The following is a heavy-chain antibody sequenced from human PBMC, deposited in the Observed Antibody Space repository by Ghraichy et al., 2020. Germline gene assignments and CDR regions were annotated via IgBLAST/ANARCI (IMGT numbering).Heavy chain of an antibody. CDR1: GYTFTSYY. V-gene: IGHV1-46*01. J-gene: IGHJ4*02. CDR2: INPSGGST. CDR3: ARGEARGRFHDSSGYRDY. Sequence: ASVKVSCKASGYTFTSYYMHWVRQAPGQGLEWMGIINPSGGSTSYAQKFQGRVTMTRDTSTSTVYMELSSLRSEDTAVYYCARGEARGRFHDSSGYRDYWGQGTLVTVSS. D-gene: IGHD3-22*01.